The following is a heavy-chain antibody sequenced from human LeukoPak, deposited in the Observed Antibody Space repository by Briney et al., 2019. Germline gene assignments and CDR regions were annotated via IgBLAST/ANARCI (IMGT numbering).Heavy chain of an antibody. CDR2: ISDTGGTT. CDR1: GFTFSTYA. J-gene: IGHJ4*02. V-gene: IGHV3-23*01. D-gene: IGHD5-12*01. CDR3: AKRIVPTRVFDY. Sequence: GGSLRPSCAASGFTFSTYAMSWVRQAPGKGLEWVSAISDTGGTTYYADSVKGRFTTSRDNSKNTLYLQMNSLRAEDTAVYYCAKRIVPTRVFDYWGQGTLVTVSS.